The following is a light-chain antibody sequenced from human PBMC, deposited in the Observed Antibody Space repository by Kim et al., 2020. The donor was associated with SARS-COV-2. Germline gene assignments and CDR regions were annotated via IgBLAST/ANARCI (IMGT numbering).Light chain of an antibody. CDR3: QQYNSYPYT. CDR1: QSISSW. V-gene: IGKV1-5*01. Sequence: DIQMTQSPSTLSASVGDRVTITCRASQSISSWWAWYQQKPGKAPKLLIYDASSLESGVPSRFSGSGSGTEFTLTISSLQPDDFATYYCQQYNSYPYTFGQGTKLEI. CDR2: DAS. J-gene: IGKJ2*01.